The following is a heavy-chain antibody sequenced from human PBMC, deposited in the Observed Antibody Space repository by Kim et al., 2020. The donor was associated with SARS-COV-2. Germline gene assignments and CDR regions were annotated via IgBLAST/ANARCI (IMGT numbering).Heavy chain of an antibody. J-gene: IGHJ4*02. CDR2: ISSISSTI. V-gene: IGHV3-48*02. CDR1: GFTFSSYS. Sequence: GGSLRLSCATSGFTFSSYSMNWVRQAPGKGLEWVSYISSISSTIYYADSVKGRFTISRDNAKNSLYLQMNSLRDEDTAVYYCARGGQIGYYYDSSGYYYWGQGTLVTVSS. CDR3: ARGGQIGYYYDSSGYYY. D-gene: IGHD3-22*01.